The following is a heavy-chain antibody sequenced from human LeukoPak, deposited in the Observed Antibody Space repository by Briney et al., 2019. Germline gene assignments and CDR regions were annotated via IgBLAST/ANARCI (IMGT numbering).Heavy chain of an antibody. V-gene: IGHV4-59*01. J-gene: IGHJ4*02. CDR2: IYYSGST. CDR3: ARGPDYYDSSGYYYPDS. Sequence: SETLSLTCTVSGGSISSYYWSWIRQPPGKGLEWIGYIYYSGSTNYNPSLKSRVTISVDTSKNQFSLKLSSVTAADTAAYYCARGPDYYDSSGYYYPDSWGQGTLVTVSS. D-gene: IGHD3-22*01. CDR1: GGSISSYY.